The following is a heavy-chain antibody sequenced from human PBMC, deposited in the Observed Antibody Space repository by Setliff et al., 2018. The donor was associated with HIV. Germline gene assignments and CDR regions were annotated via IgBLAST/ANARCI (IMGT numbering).Heavy chain of an antibody. J-gene: IGHJ6*03. V-gene: IGHV1-46*03. D-gene: IGHD2-15*01. Sequence: GASVKVSCKASGYTFTNYYMHWVRQAPGQGLEWMGWINPSGGSTSYAQKFQDRITMTSDTSTSTVYMELSSLRSDDTAMYYCARRAGTPNYYYYYMDVWGNGTTVTVSS. CDR2: INPSGGST. CDR1: GYTFTNYY. CDR3: ARRAGTPNYYYYYMDV.